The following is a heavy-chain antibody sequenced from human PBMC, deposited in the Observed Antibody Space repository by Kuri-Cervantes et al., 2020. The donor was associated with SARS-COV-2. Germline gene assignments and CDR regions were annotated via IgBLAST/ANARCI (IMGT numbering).Heavy chain of an antibody. D-gene: IGHD3-10*01. Sequence: GESLKISCAASGFTFSSYAMSWVRQAPGRGLEWVSAISGSGGSTYYADSVKGRFTISRDNSKNTLYLQMNSLRAEDTAVYYCAKDVSFGLCDYWGQGTLVTVSS. V-gene: IGHV3-23*01. CDR3: AKDVSFGLCDY. CDR1: GFTFSSYA. CDR2: ISGSGGST. J-gene: IGHJ4*02.